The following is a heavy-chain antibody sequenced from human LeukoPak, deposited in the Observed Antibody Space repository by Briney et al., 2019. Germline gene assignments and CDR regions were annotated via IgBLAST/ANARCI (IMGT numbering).Heavy chain of an antibody. J-gene: IGHJ3*02. CDR2: IYYSGST. D-gene: IGHD3/OR15-3a*01. CDR3: ARGGLISLANTPLGAFDI. CDR1: GGSISSGGYS. V-gene: IGHV4-30-4*07. Sequence: SETLSLTCAVSGGSISSGGYSWRWIRHPPGKGLEWIGYIYYSGSTYYNPSLKSRVTISVDTSKNQSSLQLNSVTPEDTAVYYCARGGLISLANTPLGAFDIWGQGTMVSVSS.